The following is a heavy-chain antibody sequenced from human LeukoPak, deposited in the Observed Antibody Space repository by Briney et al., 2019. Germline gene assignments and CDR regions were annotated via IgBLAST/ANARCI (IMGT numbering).Heavy chain of an antibody. CDR3: ARGSRDGYNLDY. D-gene: IGHD5-24*01. V-gene: IGHV1-24*01. CDR2: FDPEDGET. CDR1: GYTLTELS. J-gene: IGHJ4*02. Sequence: ASVKVSCKVSGYTLTELSMHWVRQAPGKGLEWMGGFDPEDGETIYAQKFQGRVTITADESTSTAYMELSSLRSEDAAVYYCARGSRDGYNLDYWGQGTLVTVSS.